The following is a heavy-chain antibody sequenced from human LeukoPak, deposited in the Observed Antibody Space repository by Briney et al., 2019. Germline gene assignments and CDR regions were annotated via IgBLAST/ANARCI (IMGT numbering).Heavy chain of an antibody. V-gene: IGHV4-59*01. Sequence: SETLSLTCTVSGGSISSYYWSWIRQPPGKGLEWIGYIYYSGSTNYNPSLKSRVTISVDTSKNQFSLKLSSVTAADTAVYYCARAPTIFGVVRDWYFDLWGRGTLVTVSS. CDR1: GGSISSYY. J-gene: IGHJ2*01. CDR3: ARAPTIFGVVRDWYFDL. CDR2: IYYSGST. D-gene: IGHD3-3*01.